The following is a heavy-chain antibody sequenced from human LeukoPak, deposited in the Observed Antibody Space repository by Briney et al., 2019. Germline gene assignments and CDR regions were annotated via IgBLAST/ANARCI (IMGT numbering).Heavy chain of an antibody. Sequence: GGSLRLSCAASGFTFSSYWVSWVRQAPGKGLEWVANMKQDGSEIYYVDTVKGRFTISRDNAKNSLYLQINSLRAEDTAVYYCARESTYNYAYALDYWGQGILVTVSS. J-gene: IGHJ4*02. CDR2: MKQDGSEI. CDR1: GFTFSSYW. CDR3: ARESTYNYAYALDY. D-gene: IGHD5-18*01. V-gene: IGHV3-7*01.